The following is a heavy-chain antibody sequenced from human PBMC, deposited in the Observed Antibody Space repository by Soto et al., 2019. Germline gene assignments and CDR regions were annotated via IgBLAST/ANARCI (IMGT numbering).Heavy chain of an antibody. J-gene: IGHJ6*01. CDR3: ARDRGNSLDV. Sequence: EVQLVESGGDLVQPGESLRLSCAGSRFSLIRDAMSWVRQAPGKGLEWVSAISGSGRDTYYADSVQGRLIISRDTSKNTLYLQMNSLRVEDTAVYYCARDRGNSLDVW. CDR1: RFSLIRDA. V-gene: IGHV3-23*04. D-gene: IGHD1-26*01. CDR2: ISGSGRDT.